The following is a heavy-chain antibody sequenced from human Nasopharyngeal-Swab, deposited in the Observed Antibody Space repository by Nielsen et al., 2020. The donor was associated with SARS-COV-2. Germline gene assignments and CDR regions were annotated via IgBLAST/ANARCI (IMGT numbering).Heavy chain of an antibody. V-gene: IGHV1-24*01. CDR3: AAGGWDAPRNLDY. J-gene: IGHJ4*02. D-gene: IGHD1-26*01. Sequence: ASVKVSCKVSGYTLTELSMHWVRQAPGKGLEWMGGFDPEDGETIYAQKFQGRVTMTEDTSTDTAYMELSSLRSEDTAAYYCAAGGWDAPRNLDYWGQGTLVTVSS. CDR1: GYTLTELS. CDR2: FDPEDGET.